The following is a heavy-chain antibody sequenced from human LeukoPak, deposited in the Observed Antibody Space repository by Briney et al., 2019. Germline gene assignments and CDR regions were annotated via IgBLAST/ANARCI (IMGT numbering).Heavy chain of an antibody. V-gene: IGHV3-74*01. CDR3: AKAPVTTCSGAYCYPFDY. Sequence: PGGSLRLSCAASGFTFSSYWMHWVRQAPGKGLVWVSRINSDGSSTSYADSVKGRFTISRDNAKNTLYLQMNSLGAEDAAVYYCAKAPVTTCSGAYCYPFDYWGQGTLVTVSS. CDR1: GFTFSSYW. J-gene: IGHJ4*02. D-gene: IGHD2-15*01. CDR2: INSDGSST.